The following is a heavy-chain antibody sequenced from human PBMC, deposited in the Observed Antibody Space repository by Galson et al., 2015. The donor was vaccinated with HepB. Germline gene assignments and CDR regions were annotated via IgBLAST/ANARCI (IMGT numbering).Heavy chain of an antibody. J-gene: IGHJ4*02. Sequence: SLRLSCAASGFTFSSYSMNWVRQAPGKGLEWVSYISSSSSTIYYADSVKGRFTISRDNAKNSLYLQMNSLRAEDTAVYYCAREWFWPGIAVAGTDYWGQGTLVTVSS. CDR1: GFTFSSYS. CDR3: AREWFWPGIAVAGTDY. V-gene: IGHV3-48*04. CDR2: ISSSSSTI. D-gene: IGHD6-19*01.